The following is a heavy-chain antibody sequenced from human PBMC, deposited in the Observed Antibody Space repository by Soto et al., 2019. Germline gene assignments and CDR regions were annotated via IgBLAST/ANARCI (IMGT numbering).Heavy chain of an antibody. J-gene: IGHJ4*02. CDR1: GGSIISDY. V-gene: IGHV4-59*01. CDR3: ARVLTGSSIFDY. Sequence: SETLSLTCTVSGGSIISDYWSWIRQPPGKGLEWIGYVSYSGSTNYNPSLKSLVTISVDTSKNQFSLNLFSVTAADTAVYYCARVLTGSSIFDYWGQGTLVTVSS. CDR2: VSYSGST. D-gene: IGHD7-27*01.